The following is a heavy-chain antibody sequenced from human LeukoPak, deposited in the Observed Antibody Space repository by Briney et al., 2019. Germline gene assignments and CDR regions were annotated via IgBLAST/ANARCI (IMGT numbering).Heavy chain of an antibody. D-gene: IGHD3-22*01. CDR1: GFTFDDYA. Sequence: GGSLRLSCAASGFTFDDYAMHWVRQAPGKGLEWVSHISWNSGSITYADSVKGRFTISRDNSKNTLYLQMNSLRAEDTAVYYCAKGPKSSYYYDSSGYFPYYFDYWGQGTLVTVSS. CDR2: ISWNSGSI. J-gene: IGHJ4*02. CDR3: AKGPKSSYYYDSSGYFPYYFDY. V-gene: IGHV3-9*01.